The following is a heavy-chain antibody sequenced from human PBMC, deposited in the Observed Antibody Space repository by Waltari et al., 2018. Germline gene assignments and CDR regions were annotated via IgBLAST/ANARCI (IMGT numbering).Heavy chain of an antibody. Sequence: QVQLVQSGAEVKKPGSSVKVSCKASGGPFSIYAIRWVRPSPGQGLEWMGRSIPILGIANYAQKFQGRVTITADKSTSTAYMELSSLRSEDTAVYYCATTESVITHTYGMDVWGQGTTVTVSS. J-gene: IGHJ6*02. CDR3: ATTESVITHTYGMDV. D-gene: IGHD3-16*02. CDR2: SIPILGIA. V-gene: IGHV1-69*04. CDR1: GGPFSIYA.